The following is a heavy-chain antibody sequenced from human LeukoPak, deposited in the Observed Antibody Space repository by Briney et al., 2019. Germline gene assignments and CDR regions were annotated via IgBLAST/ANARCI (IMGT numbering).Heavy chain of an antibody. Sequence: SQTLSLTCTLSGGSISSGGYYWSWIRQPPGKGLEWIGYIYHSGSTYYNPSLKSRVTISVDRSKNQFSLKLSSVTAADTAVYYCARDRMNIAARPGGYNWFDPWGQGTLVTVSS. CDR3: ARDRMNIAARPGGYNWFDP. V-gene: IGHV4-30-2*01. CDR2: IYHSGST. D-gene: IGHD6-6*01. CDR1: GGSISSGGYY. J-gene: IGHJ5*02.